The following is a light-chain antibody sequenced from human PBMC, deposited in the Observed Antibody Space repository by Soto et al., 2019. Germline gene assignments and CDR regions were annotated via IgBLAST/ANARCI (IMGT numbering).Light chain of an antibody. CDR2: DAS. V-gene: IGKV3D-15*01. J-gene: IGKJ2*01. CDR3: QHHNNWPPYT. CDR1: QNIGNN. Sequence: EMVMTQSPATLSVSPGERATLSCRASQNIGNNLAWYQHKPGQAPRLLIYDASNRATGIPARFSGSGSGTDFTFTISSLQSEDFAVYYCQHHNNWPPYTFGQGTKLEIK.